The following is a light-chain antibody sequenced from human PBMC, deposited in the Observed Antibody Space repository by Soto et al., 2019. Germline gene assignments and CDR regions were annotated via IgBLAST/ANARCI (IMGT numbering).Light chain of an antibody. Sequence: QSALTQPASVSGSPGQSITISCTGTSSDVGSYNLVSWYQQHPGKAPKLLIYEGSYRPSGISNRFSGSKSGNTASLTISGLQAEDEGDYYCCSYAGSTTLVMFGGGTQLTVL. CDR1: SSDVGSYNL. V-gene: IGLV2-23*01. CDR2: EGS. CDR3: CSYAGSTTLVM. J-gene: IGLJ3*02.